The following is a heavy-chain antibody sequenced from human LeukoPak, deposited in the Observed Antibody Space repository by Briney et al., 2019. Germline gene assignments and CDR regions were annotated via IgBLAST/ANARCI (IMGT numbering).Heavy chain of an antibody. D-gene: IGHD2-15*01. CDR3: ARAAYSFDY. CDR2: IKQDGSEK. J-gene: IGHJ4*02. Sequence: GGSLRLSCAASGITFSTYWMSWVRQAPGKGLEWVADIKQDGSEKYYVDSVKGRFTISRDNAKNSLYLQMNSLRAEDTAVYYCARAAYSFDYWGQGTLVTVSS. V-gene: IGHV3-7*01. CDR1: GITFSTYW.